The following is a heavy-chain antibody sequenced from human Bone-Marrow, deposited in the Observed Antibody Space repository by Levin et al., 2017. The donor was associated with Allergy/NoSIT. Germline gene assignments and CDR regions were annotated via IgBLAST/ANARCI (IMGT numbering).Heavy chain of an antibody. Sequence: MPSETLSLTCTVSGGSINSYYWSWIRQPPGKGLEWIGYISYTGNTNYNPSLKSRVTISVDTSKNHFSLRLNSMTAADTAVYYCARRNYGDYDHYFDYWGQGTLVTVSS. D-gene: IGHD4-17*01. CDR1: GGSINSYY. CDR2: ISYTGNT. J-gene: IGHJ4*02. V-gene: IGHV4-59*01. CDR3: ARRNYGDYDHYFDY.